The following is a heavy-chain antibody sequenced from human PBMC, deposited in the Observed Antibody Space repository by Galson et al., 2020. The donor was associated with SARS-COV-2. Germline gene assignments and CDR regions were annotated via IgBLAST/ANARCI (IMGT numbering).Heavy chain of an antibody. J-gene: IGHJ5*02. CDR2: INHSGST. Sequence: SETLSLTCAVYGGSFSGYYWSWIRQPPGKGLEWIGEINHSGSTNYNPSLKSRVTISVDTSKNQFSLKRSSVTAADTAVYYCARRDYDFWSGYSLGQYWFVPWGQGTLVTVSS. D-gene: IGHD3-3*01. CDR1: GGSFSGYY. V-gene: IGHV4-34*01. CDR3: ARRDYDFWSGYSLGQYWFVP.